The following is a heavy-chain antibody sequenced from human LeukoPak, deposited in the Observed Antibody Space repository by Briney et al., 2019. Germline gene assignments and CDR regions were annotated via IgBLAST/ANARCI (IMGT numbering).Heavy chain of an antibody. V-gene: IGHV3-23*01. CDR1: GFTFSSYA. Sequence: PGGSLRLSCAASGFTFSSYAMSWVRQAPGKGLEWVSAISGSGGSTYYADSLKGRFTISRDNSKNTLYLQMNSLRAEDTAVYYCAKRYYYDSSGYSHWGQGTLVTVSS. CDR2: ISGSGGST. CDR3: AKRYYYDSSGYSH. J-gene: IGHJ4*02. D-gene: IGHD3-22*01.